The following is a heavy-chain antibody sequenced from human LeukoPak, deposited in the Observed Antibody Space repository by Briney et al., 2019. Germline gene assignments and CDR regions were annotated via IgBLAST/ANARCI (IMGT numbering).Heavy chain of an antibody. V-gene: IGHV1-8*02. CDR2: MNPNSGNT. CDR3: ARGRKVGATSDY. J-gene: IGHJ4*02. CDR1: GYTFTSYD. Sequence: ASVKVSCKASGYTFTSYDINWVRQATGQGLEWMGWMNPNSGNTGYAQKFQGRVTMTRDTSISTAYMELSSLRSEDTAVYYCARGRKVGATSDYWGQGTLVTVSS. D-gene: IGHD1-26*01.